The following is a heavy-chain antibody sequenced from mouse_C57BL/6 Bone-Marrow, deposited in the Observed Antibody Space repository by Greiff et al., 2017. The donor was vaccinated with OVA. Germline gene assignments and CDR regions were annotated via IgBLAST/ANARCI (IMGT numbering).Heavy chain of an antibody. V-gene: IGHV5-4*01. CDR3: AREAPGSSYWYFDV. D-gene: IGHD1-1*01. CDR2: ISDGGSYT. Sequence: EVKLVESGGGLVKPGGSLKLSCAASGFTFSSYAMSWVRQTPEKRLEWVATISDGGSYTYYPDNVKGRFTISRDNAKNNLYLQMSHLKSEDTAMYYCAREAPGSSYWYFDVWGTGTTVTVSS. CDR1: GFTFSSYA. J-gene: IGHJ1*03.